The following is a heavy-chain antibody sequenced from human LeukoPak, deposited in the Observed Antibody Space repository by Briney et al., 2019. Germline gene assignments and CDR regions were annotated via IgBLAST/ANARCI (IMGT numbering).Heavy chain of an antibody. Sequence: SETLSLTCTGSGGSISSSSYYWGWIRQPPGKGLEWIGSIYYSGSTYYNPSLKSRVTISVDTSKNQFSLKLSSVTAADTAVYYCASSITIFGVVIRFDYWGQGTLVTVSS. CDR2: IYYSGST. V-gene: IGHV4-39*01. J-gene: IGHJ4*02. CDR3: ASSITIFGVVIRFDY. D-gene: IGHD3-3*01. CDR1: GGSISSSSYY.